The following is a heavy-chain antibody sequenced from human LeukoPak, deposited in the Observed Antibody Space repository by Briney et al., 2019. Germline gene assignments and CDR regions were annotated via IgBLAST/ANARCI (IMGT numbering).Heavy chain of an antibody. D-gene: IGHD3-22*01. CDR3: ARDAYDSSGYYHGGSWFDP. V-gene: IGHV3-21*01. CDR2: ISSSSSYI. CDR1: GFTFSSYS. J-gene: IGHJ5*02. Sequence: GGSLRLSCAASGFTFSSYSMNWVRQAPGKGLEWVSSISSSSSYIYYADSVKGRFTISRDNAKNSLYLQMNSLRAEDTTVYYRARDAYDSSGYYHGGSWFDPWGQGTLVTVSS.